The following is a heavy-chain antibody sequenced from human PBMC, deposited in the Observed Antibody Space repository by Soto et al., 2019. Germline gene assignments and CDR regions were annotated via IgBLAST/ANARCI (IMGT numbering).Heavy chain of an antibody. D-gene: IGHD2-15*01. CDR2: IYYSGST. Sequence: QVQLQESGPGLVKPSETLSLTCTVSGGSISSYYWTWIRQPPGKGLEWIGFIYYSGSTNYNPSLXRXAXIXXDTSKNQFSRKLSSVTAADTAVYYCARRYGGNLDYWGQGTLVTVSS. CDR3: ARRYGGNLDY. J-gene: IGHJ4*02. V-gene: IGHV4-59*08. CDR1: GGSISSYY.